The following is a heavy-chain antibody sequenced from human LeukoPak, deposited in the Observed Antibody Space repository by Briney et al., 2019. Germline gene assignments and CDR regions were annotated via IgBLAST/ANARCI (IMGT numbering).Heavy chain of an antibody. CDR2: IIPIFGTA. CDR1: GGTFSSYA. J-gene: IGHJ6*03. CDR3: ARDASAARGYYYYMDV. D-gene: IGHD6-6*01. V-gene: IGHV1-69*05. Sequence: GASVKVSCKASGGTFSSYAISWVRQAPGQELEWMGGIIPIFGTANYAQKFQGRVTITTDESTSTAYMELSSLRSEDTAVYYCARDASAARGYYYYMDVWGKGTTVTVSS.